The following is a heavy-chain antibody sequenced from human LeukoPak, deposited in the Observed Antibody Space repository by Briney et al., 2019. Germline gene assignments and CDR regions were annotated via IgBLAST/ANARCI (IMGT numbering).Heavy chain of an antibody. V-gene: IGHV3-48*04. CDR2: ISSSSSTI. Sequence: GGSLRLSCAASGFTFSSYSMNWVRQAPGKGLEWVSYISSSSSTIYYADSVKGRFTISRDNAKNTLYLQMNSLRAEDTAVYYCARDLITMVRGVRSRYFDYWGQGTLVTVSS. CDR1: GFTFSSYS. J-gene: IGHJ4*02. D-gene: IGHD3-10*01. CDR3: ARDLITMVRGVRSRYFDY.